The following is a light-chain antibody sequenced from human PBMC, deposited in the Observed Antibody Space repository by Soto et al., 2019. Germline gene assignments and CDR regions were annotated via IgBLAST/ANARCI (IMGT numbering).Light chain of an antibody. CDR2: GAS. CDR1: QSVSSSY. CDR3: QQYGSSLSIT. J-gene: IGKJ5*01. V-gene: IGKV3-20*01. Sequence: VLTQSPGTLSLSPGERATLSCRASQSVSSSYLAWYQQKPGQAPRLLIYGASSRATGIPDRFSGSGSGTDFTLTINRLEPEDFAVYYCQQYGSSLSITFGQGTRLEIK.